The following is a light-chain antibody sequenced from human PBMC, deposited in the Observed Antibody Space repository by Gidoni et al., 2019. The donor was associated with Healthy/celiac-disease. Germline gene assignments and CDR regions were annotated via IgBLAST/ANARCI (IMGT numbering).Light chain of an antibody. Sequence: QSVVTQPPSVSAAPGQKVTISCSGSSSNLGNNYVSWSPQLPGTAPKLLIYDTNKRPSGIPDRFSGSKSGTSATLGITGLQTGDEADYYCGTWDSSLSAVVFGGGTKLTVL. CDR1: SSNLGNNY. CDR3: GTWDSSLSAVV. CDR2: DTN. V-gene: IGLV1-51*01. J-gene: IGLJ2*01.